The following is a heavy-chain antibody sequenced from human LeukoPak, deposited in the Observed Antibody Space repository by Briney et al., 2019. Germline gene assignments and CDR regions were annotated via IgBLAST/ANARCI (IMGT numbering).Heavy chain of an antibody. CDR1: GFTFSSYA. D-gene: IGHD3-10*01. CDR3: AKRRGSNGDRVLEI. J-gene: IGHJ3*02. V-gene: IGHV3-23*01. Sequence: QSGGSLRLSCAASGFTFSSYAMSWVRQAPGKGLVWVSTITGSGGTTYHADSVKGRFTISRDNSKNTLYLQMNSLRAEDTAVYYCAKRRGSNGDRVLEIWGQGKMVTVSS. CDR2: ITGSGGTT.